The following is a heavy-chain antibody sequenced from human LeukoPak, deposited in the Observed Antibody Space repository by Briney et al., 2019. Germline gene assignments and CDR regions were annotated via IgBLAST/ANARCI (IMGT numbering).Heavy chain of an antibody. Sequence: ASVKVSCKASGYTFTSYDINWVRPATGQGLEWMGWMNPNSGNTGYAQKFQGRVTMTRNTSLSTAYMELSSLRSEDTAVYYCARVYYDSSGYYRVRDGFDYWGQGTLVTVSS. D-gene: IGHD3-22*01. CDR1: GYTFTSYD. J-gene: IGHJ4*02. CDR3: ARVYYDSSGYYRVRDGFDY. CDR2: MNPNSGNT. V-gene: IGHV1-8*01.